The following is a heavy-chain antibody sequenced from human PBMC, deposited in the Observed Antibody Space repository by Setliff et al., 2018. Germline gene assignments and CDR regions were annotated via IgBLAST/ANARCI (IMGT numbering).Heavy chain of an antibody. Sequence: ASVKVSCKASNYTFINYGMSWVRQIPGHGLVRMGWISGSSGDASYAQKFQGRVIITLDTLTTTAYMELRSLRSDDTAVYYCARDSRIRFTKEEGGAYYYGMDVWGQGTTVTVSS. CDR1: NYTFINYG. CDR2: ISGSSGDA. CDR3: ARDSRIRFTKEEGGAYYYGMDV. D-gene: IGHD2-8*01. V-gene: IGHV1-18*01. J-gene: IGHJ6*02.